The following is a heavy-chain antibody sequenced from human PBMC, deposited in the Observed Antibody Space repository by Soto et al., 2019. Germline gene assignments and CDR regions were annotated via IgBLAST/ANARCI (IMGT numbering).Heavy chain of an antibody. Sequence: ASVKVSCKASGYTFTSYYMHWVRQAPGQGLEWMGIINPSGGSTSYAQKFQDRVTMTRDTSTSTVYMELSSLRFEDTAVYYCARVVGQLDWFDPWGQGTLVTVSS. CDR2: INPSGGST. CDR3: ARVVGQLDWFDP. V-gene: IGHV1-46*01. J-gene: IGHJ5*02. D-gene: IGHD6-6*01. CDR1: GYTFTSYY.